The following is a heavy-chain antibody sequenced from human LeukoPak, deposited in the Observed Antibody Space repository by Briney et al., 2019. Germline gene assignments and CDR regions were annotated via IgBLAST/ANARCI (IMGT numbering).Heavy chain of an antibody. V-gene: IGHV3-64*01. CDR1: GFTFSNYA. CDR3: AKELDPNSFDI. CDR2: ISNSGGST. Sequence: GGSLRLSCVASGFTFSNYAMYWVRQAPGKGLECVSAISNSGGSTYYANSVKGRFTISRDNSKNTLYLQMGSQRVEDMAVYYCAKELDPNSFDIWGQGTMVTVSS. D-gene: IGHD1-1*01. J-gene: IGHJ3*02.